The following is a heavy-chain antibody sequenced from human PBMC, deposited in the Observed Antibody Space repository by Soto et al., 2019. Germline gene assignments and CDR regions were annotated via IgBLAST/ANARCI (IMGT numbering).Heavy chain of an antibody. J-gene: IGHJ4*02. D-gene: IGHD4-17*01. Sequence: DVQLVESGGGLVLRGESLRLSCAASGFTVGSAYMSWVRQAPGKGLEWVAGIYSGGNTYYADSVKGRFTISRDTSKNRLYLQMNSLRAEVAAIYYCARDPWVGDIGDYWGQGTLVTVSS. CDR2: IYSGGNT. CDR1: GFTVGSAY. V-gene: IGHV3-66*01. CDR3: ARDPWVGDIGDY.